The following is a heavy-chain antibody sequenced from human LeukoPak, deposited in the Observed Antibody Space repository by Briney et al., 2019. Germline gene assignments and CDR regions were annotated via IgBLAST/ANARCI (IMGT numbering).Heavy chain of an antibody. Sequence: GGSLRLSCAASGFTFSSYSMNWVRQAPGKGLEWVSYISSSSSTIYYADSVKSRFTISRDNAKNSLYLQMNSLRAEDTAVYYCARDPSGSYYPPYYFDYWGQGTLVTVSS. J-gene: IGHJ4*02. CDR3: ARDPSGSYYPPYYFDY. V-gene: IGHV3-48*01. CDR2: ISSSSSTI. D-gene: IGHD1-26*01. CDR1: GFTFSSYS.